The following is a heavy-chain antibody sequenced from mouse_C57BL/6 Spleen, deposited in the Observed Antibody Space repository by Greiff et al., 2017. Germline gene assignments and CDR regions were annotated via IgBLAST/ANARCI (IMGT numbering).Heavy chain of an antibody. CDR1: GYSFTDYN. J-gene: IGHJ2*01. CDR2: INPNYGTT. D-gene: IGHD2-4*01. CDR3: ANYEYGARNGFAY. V-gene: IGHV1-39*01. Sequence: EVQLQQSGPELVKPGASVKISCKASGYSFTDYNMNWVKQSNGKSLQWIGVINPNYGTTSYNQKFKGKATLTVDQSSSTAYMQLKSLTSVDSAVYDFANYEYGARNGFAYWGQGTTVTVSS.